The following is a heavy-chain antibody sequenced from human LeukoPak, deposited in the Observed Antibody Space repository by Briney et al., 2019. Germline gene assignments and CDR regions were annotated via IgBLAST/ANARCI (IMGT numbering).Heavy chain of an antibody. J-gene: IGHJ4*02. CDR3: AREFKVRGVIIGY. CDR2: INAGNGNT. V-gene: IGHV1-3*01. Sequence: EASVKVSCKASGYTFTSYAMHWVRQAPGQRLEWMGWINAGNGNTKYSQEFQGRVTITRDTSASTAYMELSSLRSEDTAVYYCAREFKVRGVIIGYWGQGTLVTVSS. D-gene: IGHD3-10*01. CDR1: GYTFTSYA.